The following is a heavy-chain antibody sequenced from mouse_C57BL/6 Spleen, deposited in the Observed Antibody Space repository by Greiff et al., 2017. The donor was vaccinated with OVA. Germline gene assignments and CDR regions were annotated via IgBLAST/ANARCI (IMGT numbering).Heavy chain of an antibody. Sequence: QVQLQQSGAELVRPGASVTLSCKASGYTFTDYEMHWVKQTPVHGLEWIGAIDPETGGTAYNQKFKGKAILTADKSSSTAYMELRSLTSEDSAVYYCTRSDGYYVGAYWGQGTLVTVSA. CDR2: IDPETGGT. V-gene: IGHV1-15*01. J-gene: IGHJ3*01. CDR3: TRSDGYYVGAY. D-gene: IGHD2-3*01. CDR1: GYTFTDYE.